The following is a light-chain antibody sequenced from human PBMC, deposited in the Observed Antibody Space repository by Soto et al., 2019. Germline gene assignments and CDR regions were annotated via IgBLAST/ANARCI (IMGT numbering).Light chain of an antibody. CDR3: QKYRKAAWR. CDR1: QDIEGF. Sequence: DIQMTQSPPSLSASVGGRVTLTCRVSQDIEGFLAWYQQKPGTAPKLLVYGTSTLQSGVPPRFSGRGWGRDFSLTISSLQPEDVATYYCQKYRKAAWRFGQGTKV. V-gene: IGKV1-27*01. CDR2: GTS. J-gene: IGKJ1*01.